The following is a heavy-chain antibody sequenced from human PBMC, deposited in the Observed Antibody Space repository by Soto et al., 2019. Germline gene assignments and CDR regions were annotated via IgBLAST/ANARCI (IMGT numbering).Heavy chain of an antibody. V-gene: IGHV1-69*06. CDR3: ATVTRLGGYFFDF. Sequence: QVQLVQSGAGVKKPGSSVKVSCKASGGTFRQNVISLVRQAPGQGLEWMGGIIPTYGTPNYAQKFQGRITITADKSTSTAYMELNSLNSQDTAVYFCATVTRLGGYFFDFWGQGTLVTVSS. J-gene: IGHJ4*02. D-gene: IGHD4-17*01. CDR2: IIPTYGTP. CDR1: GGTFRQNV.